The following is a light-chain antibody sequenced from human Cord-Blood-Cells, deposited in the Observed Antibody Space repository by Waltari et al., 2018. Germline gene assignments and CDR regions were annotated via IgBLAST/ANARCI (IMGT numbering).Light chain of an antibody. CDR2: DVS. V-gene: IGLV2-11*01. Sequence: QSALTQPRSVSGSPGQSVTISCTGTSSDVGGYNYVSWYQQHPGKAPKLMIYDVSKRPSGVPVRFSGATSGNTASLTIAGLQAEDEADYYCCSYAGSLRVFGGGTKLTVL. CDR1: SSDVGGYNY. CDR3: CSYAGSLRV. J-gene: IGLJ3*02.